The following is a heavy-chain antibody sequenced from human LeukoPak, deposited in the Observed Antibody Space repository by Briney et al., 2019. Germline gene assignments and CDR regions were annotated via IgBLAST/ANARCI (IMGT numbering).Heavy chain of an antibody. D-gene: IGHD3-22*01. CDR1: GITLRNYG. J-gene: IGHJ4*02. CDR3: AKRGVVSRVILVGFHKEAYYFDS. Sequence: GGSLRLSCAVSGITLRNYGMTWVRQAPGKGLEWVAGISDSGGSTNYADSVKGRFTISRDNPKNTLYPQINSLRAEDTAVYFCAKRGVVSRVILVGFHKEAYYFDSWGQGALVTVSS. V-gene: IGHV3-23*01. CDR2: ISDSGGST.